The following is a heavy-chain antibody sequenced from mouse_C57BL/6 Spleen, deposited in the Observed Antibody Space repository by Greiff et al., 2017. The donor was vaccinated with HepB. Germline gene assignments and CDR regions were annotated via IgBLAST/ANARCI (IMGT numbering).Heavy chain of an antibody. D-gene: IGHD1-1*01. J-gene: IGHJ4*01. CDR3: ARQGSSYEDAMDY. CDR2: ISSGGSYT. Sequence: EVKLQESGGDLVKPGGSLKLSCAASGFTFSSYGMSWVRQTPDKRLEWVATISSGGSYTYYPDSVKGRFTISRDNAKNTLYLQMSSLKSEDTAMYYCARQGSSYEDAMDYWGQGTSVTVSS. CDR1: GFTFSSYG. V-gene: IGHV5-6*01.